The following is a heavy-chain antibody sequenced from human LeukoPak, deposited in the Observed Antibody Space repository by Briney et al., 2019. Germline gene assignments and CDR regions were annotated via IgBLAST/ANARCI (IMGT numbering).Heavy chain of an antibody. V-gene: IGHV3-23*01. Sequence: GGSLRLSCAASGFTLSSYAMSWVRQAPGKGLEWVSAISGSGRTTYYADSMKGRFTISRDNSKNTLYLQMNSLRAEDTAVYYCAKGVRAARPLDYWGQGTLVTVSS. D-gene: IGHD6-6*01. CDR1: GFTLSSYA. CDR3: AKGVRAARPLDY. CDR2: ISGSGRTT. J-gene: IGHJ4*02.